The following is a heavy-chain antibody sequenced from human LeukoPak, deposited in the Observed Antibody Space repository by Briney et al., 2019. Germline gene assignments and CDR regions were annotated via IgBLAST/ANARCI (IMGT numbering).Heavy chain of an antibody. Sequence: PGGSLRLSCVASGFTFSSYSMNWVRQTPGKGLEWVSYISNTSSVIYYADSVKGRFTISRDNAKNSLYLQMSSLRAEDTAVYYCARDGSIPTRPLDYWGQGALVTVSS. CDR3: ARDGSIPTRPLDY. J-gene: IGHJ4*02. CDR2: ISNTSSVI. D-gene: IGHD6-6*01. V-gene: IGHV3-48*04. CDR1: GFTFSSYS.